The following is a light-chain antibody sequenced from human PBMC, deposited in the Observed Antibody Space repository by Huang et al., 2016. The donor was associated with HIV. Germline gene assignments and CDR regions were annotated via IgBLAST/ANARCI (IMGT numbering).Light chain of an antibody. CDR2: ATS. Sequence: DIQMTQSPSSLSASVGDRDPITCRASQGIGNSLAWYQQKPEKAPRLLLYATSTLESGVPSRCSGSGSGTHYTLTINTLQPEDIASYYCQQYHSLPWTFGQGTKVEIK. V-gene: IGKV1-NL1*01. CDR1: QGIGNS. CDR3: QQYHSLPWT. J-gene: IGKJ1*01.